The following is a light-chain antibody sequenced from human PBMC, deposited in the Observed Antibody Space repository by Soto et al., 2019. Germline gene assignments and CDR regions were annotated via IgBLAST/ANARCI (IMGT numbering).Light chain of an antibody. CDR2: EVS. Sequence: QSALTQTASVSGSPGQSITISCTGTSRDIGGYNFVSWYQQHPGKAPKLMIYEVSNRPSGVSNRFSGSKSGNTASLTISGLQAEDEADYYCTSYSSSSTLDVFGTGTKVTVL. J-gene: IGLJ1*01. CDR1: SRDIGGYNF. CDR3: TSYSSSSTLDV. V-gene: IGLV2-14*01.